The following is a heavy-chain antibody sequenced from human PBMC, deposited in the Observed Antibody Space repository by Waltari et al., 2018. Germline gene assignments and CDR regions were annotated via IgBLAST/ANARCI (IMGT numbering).Heavy chain of an antibody. V-gene: IGHV4-39*01. D-gene: IGHD5-12*01. CDR3: ATYIGASLGTAAFDV. CDR2: MSYSGAT. J-gene: IGHJ3*01. Sequence: QVQLQESGPALVKPSETLSLPCRVSGVSINSNRASWGWIRQPPGHGLEWIGTMSYSGATYSSPSLKSRVTISRDTSENQLSLKLGSVTAADTAVYYCATYIGASLGTAAFDVWGQGTTVTVSS. CDR1: GVSINSNRAS.